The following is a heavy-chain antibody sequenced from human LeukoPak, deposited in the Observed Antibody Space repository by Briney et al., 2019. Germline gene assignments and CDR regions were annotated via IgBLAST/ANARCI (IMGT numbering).Heavy chain of an antibody. J-gene: IGHJ1*01. CDR3: AKDLDSSGSWPAEYFQH. CDR2: ISKSSDAT. D-gene: IGHD3-22*01. Sequence: PGGSLRLSCAASGFIFINYAMSWVRQAPGKGLEWVSLISKSSDATYYAPSVKGRFTISRDNSKNTLYLQMNSLRAEDTALYYCAKDLDSSGSWPAEYFQHWGQGTLVTVSS. V-gene: IGHV3-23*01. CDR1: GFIFINYA.